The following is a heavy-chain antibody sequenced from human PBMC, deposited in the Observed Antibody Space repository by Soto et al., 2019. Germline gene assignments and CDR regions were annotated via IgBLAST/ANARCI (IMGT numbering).Heavy chain of an antibody. CDR2: ISYDGSNK. Sequence: PGGSLRLSCAASGFTFSSYAMHWVRQAPGKGLEWVAVISYDGSNKYYADSVKGRFTISRDNSKNTLYLQMNSLRAEDTAVYYCARDRGIAVVYPTYYFDYWGQGTLVT. J-gene: IGHJ4*02. D-gene: IGHD6-19*01. CDR3: ARDRGIAVVYPTYYFDY. CDR1: GFTFSSYA. V-gene: IGHV3-30-3*01.